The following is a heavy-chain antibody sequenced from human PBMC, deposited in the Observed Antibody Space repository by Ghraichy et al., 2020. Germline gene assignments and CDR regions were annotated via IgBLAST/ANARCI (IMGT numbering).Heavy chain of an antibody. CDR1: GFTFSSYN. D-gene: IGHD2-2*01. CDR3: ARVLNRVGYCSSASCPFDY. CDR2: ISSSSTYI. V-gene: IGHV3-21*06. J-gene: IGHJ4*02. Sequence: LSLTCAASGFTFSSYNMNWVRQAPGKGLEWVSSISSSSTYIYYADSVKGRFTISRDNAKNSVYLQMNSLRAEDTAVYYCARVLNRVGYCSSASCPFDYWGQGTLVTVSS.